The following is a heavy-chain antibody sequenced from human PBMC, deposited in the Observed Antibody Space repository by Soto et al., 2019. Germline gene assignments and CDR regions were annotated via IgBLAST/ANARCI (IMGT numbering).Heavy chain of an antibody. CDR2: IRSKANSYAT. J-gene: IGHJ4*02. Sequence: EVQLVESGGGLVQPGGSLKLSCEASGFTFSGSAMHGVRQASGKGREWVGRIRSKANSYATAYAASVKGRFTISRDDSKNTAYLQMNSLKTEDTAVYYCTRRDSSSSTWGQGTLVTVSS. V-gene: IGHV3-73*02. CDR1: GFTFSGSA. CDR3: TRRDSSSST. D-gene: IGHD6-6*01.